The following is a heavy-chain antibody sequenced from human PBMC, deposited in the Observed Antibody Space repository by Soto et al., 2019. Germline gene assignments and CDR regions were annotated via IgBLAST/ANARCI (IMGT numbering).Heavy chain of an antibody. J-gene: IGHJ4*02. D-gene: IGHD1-26*01. CDR1: GYTFSAYY. CDR2: INPSSEIT. Sequence: GASVKVSCKTSGYTFSAYYVHWARLTPGRGLQWLGWINPSSEITTFSQIFQGRVTMTRDTSTNTAHMELNRLTSDDTAVYYCMRGAWGHSCFDYWGQGTQVTVSS. V-gene: IGHV1-2*02. CDR3: MRGAWGHSCFDY.